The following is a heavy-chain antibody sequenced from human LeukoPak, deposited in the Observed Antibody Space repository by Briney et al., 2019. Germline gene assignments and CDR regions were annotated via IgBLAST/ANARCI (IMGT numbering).Heavy chain of an antibody. D-gene: IGHD5-12*01. Sequence: GGSLRLSCAASGFTFSSYAMPWVRQAPGKGLEWVAVISYDGSNKYYADSVKGRFTISRDNSKNTLYLQMNSLRAEDTAVYYCARGGGYDEYFDYWGQGTLVTVSS. J-gene: IGHJ4*02. CDR3: ARGGGYDEYFDY. CDR1: GFTFSSYA. CDR2: ISYDGSNK. V-gene: IGHV3-30-3*01.